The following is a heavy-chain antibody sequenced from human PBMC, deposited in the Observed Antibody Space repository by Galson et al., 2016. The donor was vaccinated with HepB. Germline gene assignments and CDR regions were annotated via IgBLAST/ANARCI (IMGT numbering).Heavy chain of an antibody. CDR2: MNTNDGDT. J-gene: IGHJ4*02. CDR3: TRGGAVATASKHPNY. V-gene: IGHV1-8*01. D-gene: IGHD5-12*01. Sequence: SVKVSCKASGYTFINYDINWVRQATGQGLEWMGWMNTNDGDTGYAQKFQGRVSTTRDTSTTTAYMELSSLTSDDTAVYYCTRGGAVATASKHPNYWGQGTLVTVSS. CDR1: GYTFINYD.